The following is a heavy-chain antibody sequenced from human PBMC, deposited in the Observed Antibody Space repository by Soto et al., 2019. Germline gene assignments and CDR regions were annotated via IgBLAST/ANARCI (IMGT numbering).Heavy chain of an antibody. J-gene: IGHJ5*02. D-gene: IGHD2-15*01. CDR3: AKRDIVVVVAANWFDP. CDR2: ISGSGGST. V-gene: IGHV3-23*01. Sequence: SCKASGYTFTSYYMHWVRQAPGKGLEWVSAISGSGGSTYYADSVKGRFTISRDNSKNTLYLQMNSLRAEDTAVYYCAKRDIVVVVAANWFDPWGQGTLVTVSS. CDR1: GYTFTSYY.